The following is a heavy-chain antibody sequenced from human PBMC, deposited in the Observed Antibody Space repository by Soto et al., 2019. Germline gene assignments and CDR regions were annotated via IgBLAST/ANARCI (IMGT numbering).Heavy chain of an antibody. CDR3: ARLGYCSSTSCYVLILDY. J-gene: IGHJ4*02. V-gene: IGHV4-59*01. D-gene: IGHD2-2*01. Sequence: SETLSLTCTVSGGSISSYYWSWIRQPPGKGLEWIGYIYYSGSTNYNPSLKSRVTISVDTSKNQFSLKLSSVTAADTAVYYCARLGYCSSTSCYVLILDYWGQGSLVTVSS. CDR2: IYYSGST. CDR1: GGSISSYY.